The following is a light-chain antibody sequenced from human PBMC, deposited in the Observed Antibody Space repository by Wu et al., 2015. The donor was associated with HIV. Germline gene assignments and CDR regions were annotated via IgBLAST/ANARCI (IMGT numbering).Light chain of an antibody. CDR3: QQHANWPLT. J-gene: IGKJ5*01. Sequence: EIVMTQSPSTLSVSPGERATLSCRASQSVNTNLAWYQQKPGQAPRLLIYAASNRATGIPARFTGGGSGTDYSLTISSLEPEDFAVYYCQQHANWPLTFGQGTRLEIK. V-gene: IGKV3-11*01. CDR1: QSVNTN. CDR2: AAS.